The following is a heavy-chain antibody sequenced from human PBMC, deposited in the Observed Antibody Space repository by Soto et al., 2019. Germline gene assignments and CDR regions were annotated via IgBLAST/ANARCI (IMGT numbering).Heavy chain of an antibody. CDR2: IYYSGST. Sequence: XETLSLPCTVSGRSISRYCWSWIRQPPGKGLEWIGYIYYSGSTNYNPSLKSRVTISVDTSKNQFSLKLSSVTAADTAVYYCARGSVWFGTPQHFDYWGQGTLVTVSS. V-gene: IGHV4-59*01. D-gene: IGHD3-10*01. CDR3: ARGSVWFGTPQHFDY. J-gene: IGHJ4*02. CDR1: GRSISRYC.